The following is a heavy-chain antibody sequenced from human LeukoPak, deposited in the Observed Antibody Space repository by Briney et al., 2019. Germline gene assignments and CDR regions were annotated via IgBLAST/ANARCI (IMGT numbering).Heavy chain of an antibody. V-gene: IGHV4-34*01. CDR3: ARGRTYTNCSSTSCYSTFDY. CDR1: GGSFSGYY. J-gene: IGHJ4*02. CDR2: INHSGST. Sequence: SETLSLTCAVYGGSFSGYYWSWISQPPGKGLEWIGEINHSGSTNYNPSVKSRVTISVDTSKNQFSLKLSSVTAADTAVYYCARGRTYTNCSSTSCYSTFDYWGQGTLVTVSS. D-gene: IGHD2-2*01.